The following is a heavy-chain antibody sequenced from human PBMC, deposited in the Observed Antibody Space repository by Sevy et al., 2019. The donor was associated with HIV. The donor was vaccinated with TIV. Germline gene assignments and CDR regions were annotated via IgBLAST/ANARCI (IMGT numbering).Heavy chain of an antibody. CDR2: INHSGST. Sequence: SETLSLTCAVYGGSFSGYYWSWIRQPPGKGLEWIGEINHSGSTNYNPSLKSRVTISVDTSKNQFSLKLSSVTAADTAVYYCARLRRYCSSTSCPRRDWFDLWGRGTLVTVSS. CDR1: GGSFSGYY. V-gene: IGHV4-34*01. CDR3: ARLRRYCSSTSCPRRDWFDL. D-gene: IGHD2-2*01. J-gene: IGHJ2*01.